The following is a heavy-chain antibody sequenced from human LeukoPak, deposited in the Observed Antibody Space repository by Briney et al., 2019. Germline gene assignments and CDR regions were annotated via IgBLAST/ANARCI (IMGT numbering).Heavy chain of an antibody. CDR2: ICYSGST. CDR1: GGSISSSSYY. D-gene: IGHD6-13*01. CDR3: ARHLSAGTQWSDP. V-gene: IGHV4-39*01. J-gene: IGHJ5*02. Sequence: PSETLSLTCTVSGGSISSSSYYWGWIRQPPGKGLEWIGSICYSGSTYYNPSLKSRVTISVDTSKNQFSLKLSSVTAADTAVYYCARHLSAGTQWSDPWGQGTLVTVSS.